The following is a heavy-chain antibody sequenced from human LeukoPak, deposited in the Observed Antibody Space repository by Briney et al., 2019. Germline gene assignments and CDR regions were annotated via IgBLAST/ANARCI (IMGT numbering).Heavy chain of an antibody. J-gene: IGHJ5*02. V-gene: IGHV3-21*01. CDR2: ISSSSSYI. D-gene: IGHD3-3*01. CDR1: GFTFSSYS. CDR3: ARVRMPLYDFWSGYSVVPFDP. Sequence: GGSLRLSCAASGFTFSSYSMNWVRQAPGKGLEWVSSISSSSSYIYYADSAKGRFTISRDNAKNSLYLQMNSLRAEDTAVYYCARVRMPLYDFWSGYSVVPFDPWGQGTLVTVSS.